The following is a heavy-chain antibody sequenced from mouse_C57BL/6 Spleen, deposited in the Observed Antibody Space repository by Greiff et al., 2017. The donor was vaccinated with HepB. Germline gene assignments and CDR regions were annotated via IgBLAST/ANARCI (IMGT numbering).Heavy chain of an antibody. Sequence: QVQLQQPGAELVKPGASVKLSCKASGYTFTSYWMQWVKQRPGQGLEWIGEIDPSDSYTNYNQKFKGKATLTVDTSSGTAYMQLSSLTSEDSAVYYCARAGTTVVVDYWGQGTTLTVSS. CDR2: IDPSDSYT. D-gene: IGHD1-1*01. V-gene: IGHV1-50*01. CDR1: GYTFTSYW. CDR3: ARAGTTVVVDY. J-gene: IGHJ2*01.